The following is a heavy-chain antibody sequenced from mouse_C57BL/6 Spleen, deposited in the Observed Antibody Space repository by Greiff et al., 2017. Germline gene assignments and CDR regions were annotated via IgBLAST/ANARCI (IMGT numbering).Heavy chain of an antibody. Sequence: EVKLQESGPGLAKPSPTLSLTCSATGYSITSDYWNWLRKFPGNKLEYMGYISYSGSTSYNPSLTSRISITRVTSKNQYAQQLNSATTEDTASYYWASDSSYGYYFDYWGQGTTLTVSS. V-gene: IGHV3-8*01. D-gene: IGHD1-1*01. CDR2: ISYSGST. CDR1: GYSITSDY. J-gene: IGHJ2*01. CDR3: ASDSSYGYYFDY.